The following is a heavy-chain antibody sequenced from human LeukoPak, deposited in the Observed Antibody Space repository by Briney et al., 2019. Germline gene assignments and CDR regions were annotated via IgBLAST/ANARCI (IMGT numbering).Heavy chain of an antibody. CDR1: GYTFTSYD. D-gene: IGHD3-10*01. Sequence: ASVTVSCKASGYTFTSYDINWVRQATGQGLEWMGWMNPNSGNTGYAQRFQGRVTMTRNTSISTAYMELSSLRSEDTAVYYCARAARDLRYGSGRPFYYFDYWGQGTLVTVSS. V-gene: IGHV1-8*01. J-gene: IGHJ4*02. CDR2: MNPNSGNT. CDR3: ARAARDLRYGSGRPFYYFDY.